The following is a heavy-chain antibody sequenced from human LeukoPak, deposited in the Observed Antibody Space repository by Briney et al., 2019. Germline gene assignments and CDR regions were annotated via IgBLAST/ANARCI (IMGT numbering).Heavy chain of an antibody. CDR2: IYTSGST. V-gene: IGHV4-61*02. CDR1: GGSISSGSYY. CDR3: APYYYDSSGYYFDY. D-gene: IGHD3-22*01. Sequence: SQTLSLTCTVSGGSISSGSYYWSWIRQPAGKGLECIGRIYTSGSTNYNPSLKSRVTISVDTSKNQFSLKLSSVTAADTAVYYCAPYYYDSSGYYFDYWGQGTLVTVSS. J-gene: IGHJ4*02.